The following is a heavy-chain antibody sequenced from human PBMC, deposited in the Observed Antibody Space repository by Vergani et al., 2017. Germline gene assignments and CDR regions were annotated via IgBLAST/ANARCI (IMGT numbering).Heavy chain of an antibody. CDR3: AKDLDGSGGSCYHNWFDP. J-gene: IGHJ5*02. Sequence: EVQLLESGGGLVQPGGSLRLSCAASGFTFSSYAMSWVRQAPGKGLEWVSAISGSGGSTYYADTVKGRFTISRENSKNTLYLQMNSLRAEDTAVYYCAKDLDGSGGSCYHNWFDPWGQGTLVTVSS. CDR1: GFTFSSYA. D-gene: IGHD2-15*01. CDR2: ISGSGGST. V-gene: IGHV3-23*01.